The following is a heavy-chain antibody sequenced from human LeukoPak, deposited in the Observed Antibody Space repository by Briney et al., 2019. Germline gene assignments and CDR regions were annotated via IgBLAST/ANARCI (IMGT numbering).Heavy chain of an antibody. CDR1: GGSISSYY. Sequence: KTSETLSLTCTVSGGSISSYYWSWIRQPPGKGLEWIGYIYYSGSTNYNPSLKSRVTISVDTSKNQFSLKLSSVTAADTAVYYCASGINDFWSGYHVGEDKYGMDVWGQGTTVTVSS. J-gene: IGHJ6*02. CDR3: ASGINDFWSGYHVGEDKYGMDV. D-gene: IGHD3-3*01. CDR2: IYYSGST. V-gene: IGHV4-59*01.